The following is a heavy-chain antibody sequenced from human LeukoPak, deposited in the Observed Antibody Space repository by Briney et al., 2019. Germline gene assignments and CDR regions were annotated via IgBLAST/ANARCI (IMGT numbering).Heavy chain of an antibody. Sequence: SETLSLTCTVSGGSISSYYWSWIRQPPGKGLEWIGYIYYSGSTNYNPSLKSRVTISVDTSKNHFSLKLSSVTAAATAVYYCARRGYSYGYGYFDYWGQGTLVTVSS. J-gene: IGHJ4*02. CDR2: IYYSGST. D-gene: IGHD5-18*01. CDR1: GGSISSYY. V-gene: IGHV4-59*08. CDR3: ARRGYSYGYGYFDY.